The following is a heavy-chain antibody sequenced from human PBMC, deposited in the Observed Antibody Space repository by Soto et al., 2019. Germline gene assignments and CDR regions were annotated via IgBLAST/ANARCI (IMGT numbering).Heavy chain of an antibody. J-gene: IGHJ3*02. V-gene: IGHV3-23*01. CDR2: ISGSGGST. CDR1: GFTFSSYA. D-gene: IGHD3-10*01. Sequence: VQLLESGGGLVQPGGSLRLSCAASGFTFSSYAMSWVRQAPGKGLEWVSAISGSGGSTYYADSVKGRFTISRDNSKNTLYLQMNSLRAEDTAVYYCALKGFYNPEAFDIWGQGTMVTVSS. CDR3: ALKGFYNPEAFDI.